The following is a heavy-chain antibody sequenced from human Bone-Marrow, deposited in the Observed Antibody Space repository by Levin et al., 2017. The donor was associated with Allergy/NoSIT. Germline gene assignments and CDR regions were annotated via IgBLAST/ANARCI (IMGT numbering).Heavy chain of an antibody. J-gene: IGHJ4*02. CDR1: GFTFSSYW. D-gene: IGHD3-10*01. V-gene: IGHV3-7*01. Sequence: GGSLRLSCAASGFTFSSYWMTWVRQAPGKGLEWVANIRQDGIEKYYVDSVKGRFTISRDNAKNSLYLQMSSLGVEDTAVYYCARDYGSGSYFGYWGQGTLVTVSS. CDR2: IRQDGIEK. CDR3: ARDYGSGSYFGY.